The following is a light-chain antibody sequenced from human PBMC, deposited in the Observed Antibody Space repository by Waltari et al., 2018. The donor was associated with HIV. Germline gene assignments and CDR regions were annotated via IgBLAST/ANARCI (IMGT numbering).Light chain of an antibody. CDR2: RNN. V-gene: IGLV1-47*01. CDR3: AAWDDSLDGWV. J-gene: IGLJ3*02. Sequence: QSVLTQPPSTSGTPGQSVTISCSGSSSNIEDNYVFWYQKLPGAAPKLLLFRNNQRPSDVPDRFSGSKSGTSASLAISGLQSEDEAEYFCAAWDDSLDGWVFGGGTKLTVL. CDR1: SSNIEDNY.